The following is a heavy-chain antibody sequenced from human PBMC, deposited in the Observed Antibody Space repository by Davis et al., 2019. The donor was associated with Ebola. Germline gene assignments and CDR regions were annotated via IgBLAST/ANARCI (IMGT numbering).Heavy chain of an antibody. CDR1: GYTFTNYD. CDR2: MNPKSGDA. Sequence: ASVKVSCKSSGYTFTNYDINWVRQATGQGLEWMGWMNPKSGDAGSAQKFQGRVTMTRDTSTSTAYMELSSLRSDDTAVYYCARGTRNGAEHYYYYALDVWGKGATVTVSS. CDR3: ARGTRNGAEHYYYYALDV. V-gene: IGHV1-8*01. D-gene: IGHD3-16*01. J-gene: IGHJ6*04.